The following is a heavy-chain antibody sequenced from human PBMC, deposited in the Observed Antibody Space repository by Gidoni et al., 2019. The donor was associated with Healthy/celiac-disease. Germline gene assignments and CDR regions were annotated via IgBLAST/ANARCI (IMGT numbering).Heavy chain of an antibody. CDR3: AREWAATARYYYYGMDV. CDR1: GFTLSNYE. J-gene: IGHJ6*02. Sequence: EVQLVESGGGLVQPGGSLSLPCEASGFTLSNYEMNWVRQAPWKGLVWGSYISSSGSTIYYADSVKGRFTISRDNAKNSLYLQMNSPRAEDTAVYYCAREWAATARYYYYGMDVWGQGTTVTVSS. CDR2: ISSSGSTI. V-gene: IGHV3-48*03. D-gene: IGHD2-15*01.